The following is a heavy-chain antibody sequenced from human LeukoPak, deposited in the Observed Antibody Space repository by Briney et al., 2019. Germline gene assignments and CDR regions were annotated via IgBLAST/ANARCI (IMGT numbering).Heavy chain of an antibody. D-gene: IGHD1-1*01. Sequence: SETLSLTCTVSGGSISSSSYYWGWIRQPPGKGLEWIATIYYSGSTYYNPSLKRRVTISVDTSKNQFSLKLNSVTATDTAVYYCARTPYYYSYMDVWGKGTTVTVSS. J-gene: IGHJ6*03. CDR2: IYYSGST. CDR1: GGSISSSSYY. CDR3: ARTPYYYSYMDV. V-gene: IGHV4-39*01.